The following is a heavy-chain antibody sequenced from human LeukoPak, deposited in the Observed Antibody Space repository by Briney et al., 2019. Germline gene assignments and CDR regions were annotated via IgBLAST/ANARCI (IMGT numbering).Heavy chain of an antibody. CDR2: INPSGGST. V-gene: IGHV1-46*01. CDR1: GYTFTSYY. CDR3: ARGYYGSGSFDY. Sequence: ASVKVSCKASGYTFTSYYMHWVRQAPGQGLEWMGIINPSGGSTSYAQKFQGRVTMTRDTSISTVYMELSRLRSDDTAVYYCARGYYGSGSFDYWGQGTLVTVSS. D-gene: IGHD3-10*01. J-gene: IGHJ4*02.